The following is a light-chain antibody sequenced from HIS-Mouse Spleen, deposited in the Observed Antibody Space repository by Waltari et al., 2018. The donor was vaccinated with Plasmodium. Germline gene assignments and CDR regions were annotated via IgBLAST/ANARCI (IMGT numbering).Light chain of an antibody. CDR3: QQYDNLPPLFT. J-gene: IGKJ3*01. CDR2: DTS. Sequence: DIQMTQSPSSLSASVGDRVTITCQASQDIRNYLNYYQQKPGKAPKLLIYDTSNLETGDPSWFSGSGSATEFTFTISSLQPEDIATYYCQQYDNLPPLFTFGPGTKVDIK. CDR1: QDIRNY. V-gene: IGKV1-33*01.